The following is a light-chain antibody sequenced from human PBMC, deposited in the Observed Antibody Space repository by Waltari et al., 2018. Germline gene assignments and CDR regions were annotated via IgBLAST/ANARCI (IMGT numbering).Light chain of an antibody. J-gene: IGKJ1*01. CDR3: QYYGT. Sequence: DIQMTQSPPTLSASVGDRATITCRVSQSISGWLAWYQQKPGRAPKLLIFKASSLESGVPSRFSGSGSGTEFTLTISSLQPDDFATYFCQYYGTFGQGTKVEIK. CDR2: KAS. CDR1: QSISGW. V-gene: IGKV1-5*03.